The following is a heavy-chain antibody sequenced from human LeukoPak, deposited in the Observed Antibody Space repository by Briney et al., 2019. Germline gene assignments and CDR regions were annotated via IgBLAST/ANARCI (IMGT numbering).Heavy chain of an antibody. D-gene: IGHD2-15*01. Sequence: SETLSLTCTVSGGSISSYYWRWIRQPPGKGLEWIGYIYYSGSTNYNPSLKSRITISVDTSKNQFSLKLSSVTAADTAVYYCARAVAASVDYWGQGTLVTVSS. CDR2: IYYSGST. J-gene: IGHJ4*02. CDR3: ARAVAASVDY. V-gene: IGHV4-59*01. CDR1: GGSISSYY.